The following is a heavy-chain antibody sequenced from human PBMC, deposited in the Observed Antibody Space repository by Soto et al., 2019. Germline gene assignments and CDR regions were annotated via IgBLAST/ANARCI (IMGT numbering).Heavy chain of an antibody. CDR1: VFIFDXYA. CDR3: AKVVVYYYDSTGFLPFDY. J-gene: IGHJ4*02. CDR2: ISWDSGSI. Sequence: SLRLSCAASVFIFDXYAMHWFRQAPGKGLEWVSGISWDSGSIIYADSVKGRFIISRDNANNSLYLQMNSLRAEDTAVYYCAKVVVYYYDSTGFLPFDYWGQGTLVTVSS. D-gene: IGHD3-22*01. V-gene: IGHV3-9*01.